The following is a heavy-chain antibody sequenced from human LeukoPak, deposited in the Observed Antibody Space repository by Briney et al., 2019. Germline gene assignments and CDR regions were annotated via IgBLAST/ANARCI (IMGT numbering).Heavy chain of an antibody. V-gene: IGHV3-48*02. D-gene: IGHD4/OR15-4a*01. J-gene: IGHJ6*02. CDR2: ISMSRRTI. Sequence: GGSLILSCAASGFTFSSYGMNWVRQAPGKGLEWVSCISMSRRTIYYADSVKGRFTISRDNAKNSLYLKMNSLRDEDTGVYYSATDKEGKGIHRGLWKQSISSGAMDVWGQGTTVTVSS. CDR3: ATDKEGKGIHRGLWKQSISSGAMDV. CDR1: GFTFSSYG.